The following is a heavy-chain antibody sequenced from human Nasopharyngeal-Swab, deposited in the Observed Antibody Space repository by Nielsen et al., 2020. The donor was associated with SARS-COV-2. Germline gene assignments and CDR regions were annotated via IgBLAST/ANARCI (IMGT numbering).Heavy chain of an antibody. J-gene: IGHJ1*01. V-gene: IGHV3-11*04. D-gene: IGHD5-24*01. CDR1: GFTVTNNY. CDR3: ARGVETIHH. Sequence: GESLKISCAASGFTVTNNYMTWIRQAPGKGLEWISDISSSGSITHYADSMKGRFTISRDNAKKSLYLQMNSLRAEDTAVYYCARGVETIHHWGQGSLVTVSS. CDR2: ISSSGSIT.